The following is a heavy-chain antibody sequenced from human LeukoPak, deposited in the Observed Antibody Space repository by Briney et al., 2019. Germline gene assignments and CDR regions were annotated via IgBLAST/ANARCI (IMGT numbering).Heavy chain of an antibody. V-gene: IGHV4-59*01. CDR2: IHNTGST. J-gene: IGHJ4*02. Sequence: SETLSLTCTVSGGSISSYYWSWIRQPPGKGLEWIGYIHNTGSTNHNPSLKGRVTISVDTSKNQFSLKLSSVTTADTAVYHCSSGSGYRIENWGQGTLVTVSS. CDR1: GGSISSYY. CDR3: SSGSGYRIEN. D-gene: IGHD6-13*01.